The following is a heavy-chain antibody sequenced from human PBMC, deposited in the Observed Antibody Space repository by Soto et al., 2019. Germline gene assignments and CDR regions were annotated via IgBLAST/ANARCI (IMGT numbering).Heavy chain of an antibody. J-gene: IGHJ4*02. Sequence: QVQLQESGPGLVRPSETLSLTSTVSGASISSPNYWGWVRQPPGKGLEWIGSLDYSGSTHYNPSLESRVTLSMDTSRNHFSLRLNSVTAADTAMYFCARRDCSGGSCYFDYWGQGTLVAVSA. CDR2: LDYSGST. V-gene: IGHV4-39*02. D-gene: IGHD2-15*01. CDR1: GASISSPNY. CDR3: ARRDCSGGSCYFDY.